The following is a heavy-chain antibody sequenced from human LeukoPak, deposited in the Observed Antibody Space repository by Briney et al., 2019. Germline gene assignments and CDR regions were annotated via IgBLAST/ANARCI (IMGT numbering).Heavy chain of an antibody. CDR1: GGSISSYY. CDR3: ARVTDPRYNWFDP. V-gene: IGHV4-59*12. Sequence: PSETLSLTCTVSGGSISSYYWNWIRQPPGKGLEWIGYIYYSGSTNYNPSLKSRVTISVDTSKNQFSLKLNSVTAADTAVYYCARVTDPRYNWFDPWGQGTLVTVSS. CDR2: IYYSGST. D-gene: IGHD2-21*02. J-gene: IGHJ5*02.